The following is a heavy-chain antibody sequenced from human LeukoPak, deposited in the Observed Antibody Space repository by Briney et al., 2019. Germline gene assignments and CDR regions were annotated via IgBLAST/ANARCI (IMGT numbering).Heavy chain of an antibody. CDR1: GFTFSSYG. V-gene: IGHV3-30*03. D-gene: IGHD1-26*01. Sequence: GSLRLSCAASGFTFSSYGMHWVRQAPGKGLEWVAVISYDGSNKYYADSVKGRFTISRDNSKNTLYLQMNSLRVEDTAVYYCARDSSGSYALDYWGQGTLVTVSS. CDR2: ISYDGSNK. J-gene: IGHJ4*02. CDR3: ARDSSGSYALDY.